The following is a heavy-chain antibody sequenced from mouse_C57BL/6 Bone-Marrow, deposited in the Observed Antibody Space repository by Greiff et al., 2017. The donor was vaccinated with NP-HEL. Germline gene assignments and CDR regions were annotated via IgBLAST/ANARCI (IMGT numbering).Heavy chain of an antibody. J-gene: IGHJ4*01. CDR2: ISYDGSN. CDR3: ARDRRQLRLQGYAMDY. V-gene: IGHV3-6*01. CDR1: GYSITSGYY. Sequence: VQLKESGPGLVKPSQSLSLTCSVTGYSITSGYYWNWIRQFPGNKLEWMGYISYDGSNNYNPSLKNRISITRDTSKNQFFLKLNSVTTEDTATYYCARDRRQLRLQGYAMDYWGQGTSVTVSS. D-gene: IGHD3-2*02.